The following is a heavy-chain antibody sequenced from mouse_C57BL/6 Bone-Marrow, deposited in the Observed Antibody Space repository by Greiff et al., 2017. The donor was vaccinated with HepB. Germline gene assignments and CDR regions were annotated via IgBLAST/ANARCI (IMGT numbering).Heavy chain of an antibody. Sequence: VKLMESGAELARPGASVKLSCKASGYTFTSYGISWVKQRTGQGLEWIGEIYPRSGNTYYNEKFKGKATLTADKSSSTAYMELRSLTSEDSAVYFCARCRYYYGSSPWGQGTTLTVSS. CDR3: ARCRYYYGSSP. D-gene: IGHD1-1*01. CDR1: GYTFTSYG. J-gene: IGHJ2*01. CDR2: IYPRSGNT. V-gene: IGHV1-81*01.